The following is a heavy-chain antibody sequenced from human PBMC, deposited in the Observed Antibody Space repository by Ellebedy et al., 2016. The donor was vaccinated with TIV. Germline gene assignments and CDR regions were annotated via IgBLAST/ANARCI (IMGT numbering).Heavy chain of an antibody. CDR2: ISYDGSNK. CDR1: GFTFSSYG. D-gene: IGHD2-2*02. J-gene: IGHJ4*02. CDR3: AKGSYTRSPIDY. V-gene: IGHV3-30*18. Sequence: GGSLRLSCAASGFTFSSYGMHWVRQAPGKGLEWVAVISYDGSNKYYADSVKGRFTISRDNSKNTLYLQMNSLRAEDTAVYYCAKGSYTRSPIDYWGQGTLVTVSS.